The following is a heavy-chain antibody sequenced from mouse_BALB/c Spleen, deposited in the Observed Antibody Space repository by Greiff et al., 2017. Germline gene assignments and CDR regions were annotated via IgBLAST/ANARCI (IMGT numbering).Heavy chain of an antibody. D-gene: IGHD2-10*01. Sequence: EVKVVESGGGLVKPGGSLKLSCAASGFTFSDYYMYWVRQTPEKRLEWVATISDGGSYTYYPDSVKGRFTISRDNAKNNLYLQMSSLKSEDTAMYYCARGGLLPFAYWGQGTLVTVSA. V-gene: IGHV5-4*02. J-gene: IGHJ3*01. CDR3: ARGGLLPFAY. CDR1: GFTFSDYY. CDR2: ISDGGSYT.